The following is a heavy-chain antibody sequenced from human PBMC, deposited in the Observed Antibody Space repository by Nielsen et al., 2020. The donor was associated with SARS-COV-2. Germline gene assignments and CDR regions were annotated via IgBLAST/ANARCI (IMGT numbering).Heavy chain of an antibody. V-gene: IGHV3-48*03. Sequence: GESLKISCAASGFTISNYGMNWVRQAPGKGLEWVSHMSSSGGTIYYADSVKGRFTISRDNAKNSIYLQMNSLRAEDTAVYYCITDGVWGQGTTVTVSS. D-gene: IGHD1-14*01. J-gene: IGHJ6*02. CDR1: GFTISNYG. CDR2: MSSSGGTI. CDR3: ITDGV.